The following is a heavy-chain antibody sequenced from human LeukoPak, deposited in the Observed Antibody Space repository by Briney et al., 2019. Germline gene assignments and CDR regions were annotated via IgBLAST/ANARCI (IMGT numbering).Heavy chain of an antibody. CDR1: GFTFSAYA. D-gene: IGHD3-22*01. CDR2: ISGGGGTT. V-gene: IGHV3-23*01. CDR3: AKDYYYDSSGYYYGDAFDI. J-gene: IGHJ3*02. Sequence: QPGGSLRLSCAASGFTFSAYAMAWVRQAPGKGLEWVSTISGGGGTTYSADSVKGRFTISRDNSKNILYLQVNSLRAGDTAVYYCAKDYYYDSSGYYYGDAFDIWGQGTMVTVSS.